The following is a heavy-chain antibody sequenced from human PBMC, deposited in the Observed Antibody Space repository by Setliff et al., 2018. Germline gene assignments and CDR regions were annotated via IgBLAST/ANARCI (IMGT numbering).Heavy chain of an antibody. J-gene: IGHJ4*02. CDR3: VRDGSHYFDY. D-gene: IGHD6-19*01. CDR1: GASISSYF. CDR2: IHTSEST. Sequence: SETLSLTCSVSGASISSYFWTWIRQPPGKGLEWIGNIHTSESTKYNPSLKSRFTMSRDNAKNTLYLQMNSLRAEDTAVYYCVRDGSHYFDYWGQGTLVTVSS. V-gene: IGHV4-4*08.